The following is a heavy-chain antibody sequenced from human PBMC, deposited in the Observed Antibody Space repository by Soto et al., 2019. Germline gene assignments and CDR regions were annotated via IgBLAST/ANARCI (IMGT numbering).Heavy chain of an antibody. D-gene: IGHD2-15*01. Sequence: SETLSLTCAVYGGSFSGYYWSWIRQPPGKGLEWIGEINHSGSTNYNPSLKSRVTISVDTSKNQFSLKLSSVTAADTAVYYCARGSPRDTVVVVAAPCFDYWGQGTLVTVSS. CDR3: ARGSPRDTVVVVAAPCFDY. CDR1: GGSFSGYY. CDR2: INHSGST. V-gene: IGHV4-34*01. J-gene: IGHJ4*02.